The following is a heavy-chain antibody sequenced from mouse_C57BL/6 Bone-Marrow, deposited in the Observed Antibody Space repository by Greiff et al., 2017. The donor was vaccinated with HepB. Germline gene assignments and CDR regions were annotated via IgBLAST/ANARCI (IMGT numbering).Heavy chain of an antibody. Sequence: EVQRVESGGGLVQPKGSLKLSCAASGFSFNTYAMNWVRQAPGKGLEWVARIRSKSNNYATYYADSVKDRFTISRDDSESMLYLQMNNLKTEDTAMYYCVRQDYYRYAMDYWGQGTSVTVSS. CDR2: IRSKSNNYAT. D-gene: IGHD2-14*01. V-gene: IGHV10-1*01. CDR3: VRQDYYRYAMDY. CDR1: GFSFNTYA. J-gene: IGHJ4*01.